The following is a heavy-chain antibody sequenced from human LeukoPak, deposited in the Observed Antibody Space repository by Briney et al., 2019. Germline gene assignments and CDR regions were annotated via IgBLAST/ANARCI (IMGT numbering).Heavy chain of an antibody. V-gene: IGHV4-30-4*08. Sequence: SETLSLTCTVSGGSISSGDYYWSWIRQPPGKGLEWIGYIYYSGSTYYNPSLKSRVTISVDTSKNQFSLKLSSVTAADTAVYYWATAGLYCSGGSCGNDAFDIWGQGTMVTVSS. J-gene: IGHJ3*02. CDR2: IYYSGST. CDR3: ATAGLYCSGGSCGNDAFDI. CDR1: GGSISSGDYY. D-gene: IGHD2-15*01.